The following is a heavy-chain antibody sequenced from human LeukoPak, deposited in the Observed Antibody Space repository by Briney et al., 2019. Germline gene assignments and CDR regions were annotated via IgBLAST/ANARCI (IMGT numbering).Heavy chain of an antibody. J-gene: IGHJ4*02. CDR1: GFTFSSYW. CDR2: INSDGSST. D-gene: IGHD2-15*01. Sequence: GGSLRLSCAASGFTFSSYWMHWVRQAPGKGLVWVSRINSDGSSTSYADSVKGRLTISRDNAKDTLYLQMNILRAEDTAVYYCARDLRGGPFFYWGQGTLVTVSS. CDR3: ARDLRGGPFFY. V-gene: IGHV3-74*01.